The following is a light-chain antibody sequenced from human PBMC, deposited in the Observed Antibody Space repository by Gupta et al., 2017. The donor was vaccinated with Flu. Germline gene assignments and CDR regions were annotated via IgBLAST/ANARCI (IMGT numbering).Light chain of an antibody. CDR3: AVWDDSLNGPNWV. V-gene: IGLV1-44*01. CDR1: SPNIGSNT. Sequence: QSVLTQPPSASGTPGQRVTISCSGSSPNIGSNTVNWYQQLPGTAPKLLIYSNNQRPSGVPDRFSGSKSGTSASLAISGLQSEDEADYYCAVWDDSLNGPNWVFGGGTKLTVL. CDR2: SNN. J-gene: IGLJ3*02.